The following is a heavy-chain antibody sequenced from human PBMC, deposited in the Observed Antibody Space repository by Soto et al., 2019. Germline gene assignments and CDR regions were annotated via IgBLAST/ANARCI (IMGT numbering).Heavy chain of an antibody. Sequence: GSLRLSCAASGFTFSSYGMHWVRQAPGKGLEWVAVISYDGSNKYYADSVKGRFTISRDNSKNTLYLQMNSLRAEDTAVYYCAKDDGEDTAMFDYWGQGTLVTVSS. V-gene: IGHV3-30*18. D-gene: IGHD5-18*01. CDR3: AKDDGEDTAMFDY. CDR1: GFTFSSYG. J-gene: IGHJ4*02. CDR2: ISYDGSNK.